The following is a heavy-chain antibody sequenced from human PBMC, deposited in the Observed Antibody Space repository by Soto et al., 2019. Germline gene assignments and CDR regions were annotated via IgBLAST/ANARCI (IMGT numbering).Heavy chain of an antibody. V-gene: IGHV1-69*04. CDR3: AREPELGYCSSTSCQKTTDHAFDI. D-gene: IGHD2-2*01. CDR1: GGTFSSYT. Sequence: ASVKVSCKASGGTFSSYTISWVRQAPGQGLEWMGRNIPILGIANYAQKFQGRVTITADKSTSTAYMELSSLRSEDTAVYYCAREPELGYCSSTSCQKTTDHAFDIWGQGTMVTVSS. J-gene: IGHJ3*02. CDR2: NIPILGIA.